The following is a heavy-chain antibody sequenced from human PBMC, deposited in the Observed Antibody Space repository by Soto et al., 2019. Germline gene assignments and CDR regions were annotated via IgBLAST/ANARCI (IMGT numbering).Heavy chain of an antibody. CDR1: GVTLSNAV. D-gene: IGHD2-21*02. CDR2: INSDGTST. J-gene: IGHJ4*02. CDR3: ARVTLPPFDY. V-gene: IGHV3-74*01. Sequence: GGSLGLPCAAYGVTLSNAVMHCAGQAPGKGLEWVSHINSDGTSTSFADSVKGRFTISRDNAKNTLYLQMNSLRAEDTAVYYCARVTLPPFDYWGQGTLVTVSS.